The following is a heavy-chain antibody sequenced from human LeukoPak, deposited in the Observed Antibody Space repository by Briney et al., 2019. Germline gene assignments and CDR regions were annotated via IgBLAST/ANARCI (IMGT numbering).Heavy chain of an antibody. D-gene: IGHD6-19*01. V-gene: IGHV4-34*01. Sequence: TSETLSLTCTVYGGSFSGYYWSWVRQPPGKGLEWIGEINRSGSTSYNPSLKSRVTISVDTSKNQFSLKLSSVTAADTAVYYCARGKGSGWTFDYWGQGTLVTVSS. J-gene: IGHJ4*02. CDR2: INRSGST. CDR1: GGSFSGYY. CDR3: ARGKGSGWTFDY.